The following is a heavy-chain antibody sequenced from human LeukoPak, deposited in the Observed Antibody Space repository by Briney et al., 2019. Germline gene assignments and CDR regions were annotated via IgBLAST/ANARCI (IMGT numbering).Heavy chain of an antibody. V-gene: IGHV3-13*04. D-gene: IGHD3-16*01. J-gene: IGHJ3*02. Sequence: GGSLRLSCAAPGFTLSNYDMHWVRQAPGKGLEWVSGIGTAGDTSYPGSVKGRFTISRENAKNSLYLQMSSLSAGDTALYYCARLRRGLGNAFDIWGQGTMVTVSS. CDR3: ARLRRGLGNAFDI. CDR1: GFTLSNYD. CDR2: IGTAGDT.